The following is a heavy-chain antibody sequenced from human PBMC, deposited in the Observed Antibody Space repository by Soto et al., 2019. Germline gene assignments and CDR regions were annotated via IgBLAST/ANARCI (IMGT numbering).Heavy chain of an antibody. Sequence: GGSLRLSCAASGFTFSSYAMSWVRQAPGKGLEWVSAISGSGGSTYYADSVKGRFTISRDNSKNTLYLQMNSLRAEDTAVYYCAKASIAARRHYYYYMDVWGKGTTVTVSS. CDR3: AKASIAARRHYYYYMDV. CDR1: GFTFSSYA. J-gene: IGHJ6*03. D-gene: IGHD6-6*01. CDR2: ISGSGGST. V-gene: IGHV3-23*01.